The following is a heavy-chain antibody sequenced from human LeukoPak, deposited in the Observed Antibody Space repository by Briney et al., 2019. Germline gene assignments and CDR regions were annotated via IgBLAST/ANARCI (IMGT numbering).Heavy chain of an antibody. Sequence: SETLSLTCTVSGGSISSSSYYWSWIRQPPGKGLEWIGYIYYSGSTNYNPSLKSRVTISVDTSKNQFSLKLSSVTAADTAVHYCARVYSSSFDPWGQGTLVTVSS. CDR1: GGSISSSSYY. V-gene: IGHV4-61*05. J-gene: IGHJ5*02. D-gene: IGHD6-19*01. CDR2: IYYSGST. CDR3: ARVYSSSFDP.